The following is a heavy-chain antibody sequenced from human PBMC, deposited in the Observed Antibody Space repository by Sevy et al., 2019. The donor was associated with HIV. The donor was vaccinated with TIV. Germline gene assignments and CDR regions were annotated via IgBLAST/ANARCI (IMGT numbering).Heavy chain of an antibody. J-gene: IGHJ4*02. Sequence: SETLSLTCTVSGASISSSGYYWGWIRQPPGKGLEWIASMNYSGSTFYNPSLKSRVTISADTSKNQFSLRLSSVTAAASSISFCVGPKLTYTHAWHYLDYWGQGTAVTVSS. CDR2: MNYSGST. CDR3: VGPKLTYTHAWHYLDY. D-gene: IGHD2-2*02. V-gene: IGHV4-39*01. CDR1: GASISSSGYY.